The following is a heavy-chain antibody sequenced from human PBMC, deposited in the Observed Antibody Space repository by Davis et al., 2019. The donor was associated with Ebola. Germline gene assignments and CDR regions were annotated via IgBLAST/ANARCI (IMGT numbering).Heavy chain of an antibody. CDR3: ARQRRDGYSDFDY. CDR2: IYYSGST. J-gene: IGHJ4*02. V-gene: IGHV4-59*08. CDR1: GGSISSYY. D-gene: IGHD5-24*01. Sequence: MPGGSLRLSCTVSGGSISSYYWSWIRQPPGKGLEWIGYIYYSGSTYYNPSLKSRVTISVDTSKNQFSLKLSSVTAADTAVYYCARQRRDGYSDFDYWGLGTLVTVSS.